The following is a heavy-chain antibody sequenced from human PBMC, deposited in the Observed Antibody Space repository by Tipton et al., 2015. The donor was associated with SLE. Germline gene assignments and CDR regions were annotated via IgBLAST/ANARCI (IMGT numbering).Heavy chain of an antibody. CDR1: GGSFSGYY. J-gene: IGHJ3*02. D-gene: IGHD3-3*01. Sequence: TLSLTCAVYGGSFSGYYWSWIRQPPGKGLEWIGSIYHSGSTYYNPSLKSRVTISVDTSKNQFSLKLSSVTAADTAVYYCARDLNYDFWSGLDAFDIWGQGTMVTVSS. CDR2: IYHSGST. V-gene: IGHV4-34*01. CDR3: ARDLNYDFWSGLDAFDI.